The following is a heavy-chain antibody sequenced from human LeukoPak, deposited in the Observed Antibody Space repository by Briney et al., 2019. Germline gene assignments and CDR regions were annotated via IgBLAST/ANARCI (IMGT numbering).Heavy chain of an antibody. Sequence: SETLSLTCTVSGGSISSYYWSWIRQPPGKGLEWIGYIYYSGSTNYNPSLKSRVTISVDTSKSQFSLKLSSVTAADTAVYYCARVPIAAAGTGWFDPWGQGTLVTVSS. CDR2: IYYSGST. D-gene: IGHD6-13*01. V-gene: IGHV4-59*01. CDR1: GGSISSYY. J-gene: IGHJ5*02. CDR3: ARVPIAAAGTGWFDP.